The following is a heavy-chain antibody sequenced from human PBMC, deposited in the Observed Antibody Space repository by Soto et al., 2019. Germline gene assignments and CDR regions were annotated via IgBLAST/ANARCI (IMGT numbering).Heavy chain of an antibody. V-gene: IGHV1-18*01. J-gene: IGHJ6*02. Sequence: ASVKVSCKASGYTFTSYGISWVRQAPGQGLEWMGWISAYNGNTNYAQKLQGRVTMTTDTSTSTAYMELRSLRSDDTAVYYCARGRRYGNYYYYYGMDVWGQGTTVTVSS. D-gene: IGHD5-18*01. CDR3: ARGRRYGNYYYYYGMDV. CDR2: ISAYNGNT. CDR1: GYTFTSYG.